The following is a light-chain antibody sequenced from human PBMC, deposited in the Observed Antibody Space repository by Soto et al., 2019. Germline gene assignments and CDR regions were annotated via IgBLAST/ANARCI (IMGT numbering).Light chain of an antibody. J-gene: IGKJ5*01. CDR1: QSVSSSY. Sequence: DIVLTQSPGTLSLSPGERATLSCRASQSVSSSYLACYQQKPGQAPRLLIYGASIRATGIPSRFSGSGSGTDFTLTISRLEPEDFAVYYCQQYGSAPHTFGQGTRLEIK. CDR2: GAS. CDR3: QQYGSAPHT. V-gene: IGKV3-20*01.